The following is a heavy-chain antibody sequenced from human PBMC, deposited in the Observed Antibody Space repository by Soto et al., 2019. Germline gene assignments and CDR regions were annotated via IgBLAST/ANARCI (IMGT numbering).Heavy chain of an antibody. V-gene: IGHV1-69*02. CDR3: ATIAAAGTGFDY. D-gene: IGHD6-13*01. Sequence: QVQLVQSGAEVKKPGSSVKVSCKASGGTFSSYTMSWVRQAPGQGLEWMGRIIPILGIANYAQKFQGRVTITADKSTSTAYMELSSLRSEDTAVYYCATIAAAGTGFDYWGQGTLVTVSS. J-gene: IGHJ4*02. CDR2: IIPILGIA. CDR1: GGTFSSYT.